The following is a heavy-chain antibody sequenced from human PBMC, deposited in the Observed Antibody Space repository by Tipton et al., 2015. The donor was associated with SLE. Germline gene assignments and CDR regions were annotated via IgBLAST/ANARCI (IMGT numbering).Heavy chain of an antibody. CDR1: GGSFSGYY. Sequence: TLSLTCAVYGGSFSGYYGSWIRQPPGKGLEWIGKINHSGSTNYNPSLKSRVTISVDTSKNQFSLKLSSVTAADTAVYYCARGISSGWWNYWCQGKLVTVSS. CDR2: INHSGST. CDR3: ARGISSGWWNY. V-gene: IGHV4-34*01. J-gene: IGHJ4*02. D-gene: IGHD6-19*01.